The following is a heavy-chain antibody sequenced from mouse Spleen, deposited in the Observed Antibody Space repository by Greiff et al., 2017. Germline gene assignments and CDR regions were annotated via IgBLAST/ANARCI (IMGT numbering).Heavy chain of an antibody. V-gene: IGHV5-16*01. D-gene: IGHD1-1*01. J-gene: IGHJ2*01. CDR3: ARDTYYGSSYYFDY. CDR2: INYDGSST. Sequence: EVQLVESEGGLVQPGSSMKLSCTASGFTFSDYYMAWVRQVPEKGLEWVANINYDGSSTYYLDSLKSRFIISRDNAKNILYLQMSSLKSEDTATYYCARDTYYGSSYYFDYWGQGTTLTVSS. CDR1: GFTFSDYY.